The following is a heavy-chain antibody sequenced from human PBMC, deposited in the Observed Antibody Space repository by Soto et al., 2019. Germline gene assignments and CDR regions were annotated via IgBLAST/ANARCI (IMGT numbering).Heavy chain of an antibody. CDR3: ARHYRTGWYGFDY. Sequence: QAQLQESGPGLVKPSETLSLTCTVSGGSISSYFWSWIRQPPGKGLEWIGPISDSGNTNYNPSLRSRVLISVDTSKNHLSLKLGSVTAADTAVYYCARHYRTGWYGFDYWGQGTLVTVSS. V-gene: IGHV4-59*08. D-gene: IGHD6-19*01. CDR2: ISDSGNT. CDR1: GGSISSYF. J-gene: IGHJ4*02.